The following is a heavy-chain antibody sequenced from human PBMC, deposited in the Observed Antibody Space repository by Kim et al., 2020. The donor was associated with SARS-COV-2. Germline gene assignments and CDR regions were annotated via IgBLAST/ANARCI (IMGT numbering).Heavy chain of an antibody. CDR1: GYTFTSYD. Sequence: ASVKVSCKASGYTFTSYDINWVRQASGQGPEWMGWMNPNSGNTGYAQKFQGRVTMTRDTSISTAYMELNSLRSEDRAVYYCARGDRYCSSSSCYNYWGQGTLVTASS. CDR2: MNPNSGNT. D-gene: IGHD2-2*02. CDR3: ARGDRYCSSSSCYNY. V-gene: IGHV1-8*01. J-gene: IGHJ4*02.